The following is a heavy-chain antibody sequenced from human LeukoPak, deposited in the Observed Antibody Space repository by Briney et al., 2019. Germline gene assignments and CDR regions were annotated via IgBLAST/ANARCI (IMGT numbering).Heavy chain of an antibody. J-gene: IGHJ5*02. CDR3: ARRVTNYGDYP. Sequence: GGSLRLSCAASGFIFRSYAMSWVRQAPGKGLEWVSGISSSGGRTFYADSVKGRFTISRDNSKNTLYLQMNSLRAEDTAVYYCARRVTNYGDYPWGQGTLVTVSS. CDR2: ISSSGGRT. CDR1: GFIFRSYA. V-gene: IGHV3-23*01. D-gene: IGHD4-17*01.